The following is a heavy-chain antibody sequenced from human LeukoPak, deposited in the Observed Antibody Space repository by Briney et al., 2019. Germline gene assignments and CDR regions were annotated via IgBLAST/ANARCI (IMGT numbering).Heavy chain of an antibody. Sequence: GGSLRLSCAASGFTFSSYGMHWVRQAPGKGLEWVAVIWYGGSNKYYADSVKGRFIISRDNSKNTLYLQMNSLRAEDTAVYYCARGYGDRLDCFDPWGQGTLVTVSS. J-gene: IGHJ5*02. V-gene: IGHV3-33*01. CDR1: GFTFSSYG. CDR2: IWYGGSNK. D-gene: IGHD4-17*01. CDR3: ARGYGDRLDCFDP.